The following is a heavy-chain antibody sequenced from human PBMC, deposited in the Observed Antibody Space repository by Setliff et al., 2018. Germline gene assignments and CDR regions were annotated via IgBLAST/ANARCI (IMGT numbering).Heavy chain of an antibody. CDR3: AKREIIAVMRWFDP. V-gene: IGHV3-23*01. CDR1: GFTFSNYA. D-gene: IGHD2-2*01. Sequence: GGSLRLSCAASGFTFSNYAMSWVRQAPGKGLEWVSAIDESGGGTYYADSVKGRFTISRDNSKNTLYLQMNSLRAEDTAVYYCAKREIIAVMRWFDPWGQGTLVTVSS. CDR2: IDESGGGT. J-gene: IGHJ5*02.